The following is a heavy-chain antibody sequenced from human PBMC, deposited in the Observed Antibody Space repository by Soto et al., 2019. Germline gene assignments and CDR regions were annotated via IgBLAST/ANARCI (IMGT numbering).Heavy chain of an antibody. V-gene: IGHV1-3*01. CDR1: GYTFTSYG. D-gene: IGHD4-17*01. Sequence: ASVKVSCKASGYTFTSYGISWVRQAPGQGLEWMGWINAGNGNTKYSQKFQGRVTITRDTSASTAYMELSSLRSEDTAVYYCAREFYGDYVGYYYYYMDVWGKGTTVTVSS. CDR2: INAGNGNT. CDR3: AREFYGDYVGYYYYYMDV. J-gene: IGHJ6*03.